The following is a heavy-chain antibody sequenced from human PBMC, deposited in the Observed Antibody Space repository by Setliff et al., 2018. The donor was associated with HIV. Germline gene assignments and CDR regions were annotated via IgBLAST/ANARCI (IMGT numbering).Heavy chain of an antibody. Sequence: KPSETLSLTCTVSDGSFSSDYWTWIRQTPGKGLEWIGYIYYSGSTKYNPSLTSRVTISVDTSKNHFSLKLNSVTAADTAVYYCAKDRSGRLLPQNYWYFDLWGPGTLVTVSS. CDR3: AKDRSGRLLPQNYWYFDL. D-gene: IGHD3-22*01. J-gene: IGHJ2*01. CDR1: DGSFSSDY. V-gene: IGHV4-59*12. CDR2: IYYSGST.